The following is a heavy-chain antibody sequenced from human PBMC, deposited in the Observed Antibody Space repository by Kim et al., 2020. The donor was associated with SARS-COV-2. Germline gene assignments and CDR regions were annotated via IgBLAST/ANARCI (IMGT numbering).Heavy chain of an antibody. D-gene: IGHD4-17*01. J-gene: IGHJ4*02. CDR3: ATRAQYGDSRFFDY. V-gene: IGHV3-23*01. CDR1: GLTFSSYA. CDR2: ISGSGEST. Sequence: GGSLRLSCAASGLTFSSYAMSWVRQAPGKGLEWVSSISGSGESTSYGDSVKGRFTISRDNSKNTLYLQMYSLRAEDTAVYYCATRAQYGDSRFFDYWGQGTLVTVSS.